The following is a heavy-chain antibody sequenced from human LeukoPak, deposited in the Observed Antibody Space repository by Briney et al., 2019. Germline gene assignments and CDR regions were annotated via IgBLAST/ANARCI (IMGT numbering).Heavy chain of an antibody. V-gene: IGHV1-69*06. CDR1: GGTFSSYA. J-gene: IGHJ5*02. Sequence: SVKVSCEASGGTFSSYAISWVRQAPGQGLEWMGGIIPIFGTANYAQKFQGRVTITADKSTSTAYMELSSLRSEDTAVYYCARPDIAPAGTWAWFDPWGQGTLVTVSS. CDR3: ARPDIAPAGTWAWFDP. D-gene: IGHD6-13*01. CDR2: IIPIFGTA.